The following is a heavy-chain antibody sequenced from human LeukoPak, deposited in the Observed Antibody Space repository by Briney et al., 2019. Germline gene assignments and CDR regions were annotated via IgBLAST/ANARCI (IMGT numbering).Heavy chain of an antibody. CDR1: DYTFTSYG. J-gene: IGHJ4*02. CDR3: ARVSHSSERYDY. CDR2: ISAYNGNT. D-gene: IGHD6-25*01. Sequence: ASVKVSCKASDYTFTSYGISWVRQAPGRGLEWMGWISAYNGNTNYAQKLQGRVTMTTDTSTSTAYMELRSLRSDDTAVYYCARVSHSSERYDYWGQGTLVTVSS. V-gene: IGHV1-18*01.